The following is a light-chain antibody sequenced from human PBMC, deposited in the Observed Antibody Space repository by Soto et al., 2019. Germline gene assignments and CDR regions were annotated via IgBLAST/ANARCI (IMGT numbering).Light chain of an antibody. Sequence: QSVLTQPPSVSEAPRQRVTISCSGSSTNIGNNAVNWYQQLPGKAPKLLIYYDDLLPSGVSDRFSGSKSGTSASLAISGLQSEDEADYYCGAWADSRTGWVFGGGTKLTVL. CDR3: GAWADSRTGWV. CDR1: STNIGNNA. J-gene: IGLJ3*02. V-gene: IGLV1-36*01. CDR2: YDD.